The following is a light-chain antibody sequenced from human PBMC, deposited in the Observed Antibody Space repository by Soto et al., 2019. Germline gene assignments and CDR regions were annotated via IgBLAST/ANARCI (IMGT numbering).Light chain of an antibody. J-gene: IGLJ1*01. CDR3: SSYAGSNNYV. CDR1: SSDVGAYNF. V-gene: IGLV2-8*01. CDR2: EVS. Sequence: HSALTQPASVSGSPGQSITISCTGSSSDVGAYNFVSWYQHHPGKAPKLMIYEVSERPSGVPDRFSGSKSGNTASLTVSGLQAEDEADYYCSSYAGSNNYVFGTGTKVTVL.